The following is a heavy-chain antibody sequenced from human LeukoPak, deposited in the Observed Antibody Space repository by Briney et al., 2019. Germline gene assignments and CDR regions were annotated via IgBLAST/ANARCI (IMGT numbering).Heavy chain of an antibody. J-gene: IGHJ4*02. CDR3: ARDGTGSGFDY. D-gene: IGHD1-7*01. CDR1: GFGFSSYA. Sequence: GGSLRLSCAASGFGFSSYAMSWVRQAPGKGLEGVAVIWYDGSNKYYADSVKGRFTISRDNSKNTLYLQMNSLRAEDTAVYYCARDGTGSGFDYWGQGTLVTVSS. CDR2: IWYDGSNK. V-gene: IGHV3-33*08.